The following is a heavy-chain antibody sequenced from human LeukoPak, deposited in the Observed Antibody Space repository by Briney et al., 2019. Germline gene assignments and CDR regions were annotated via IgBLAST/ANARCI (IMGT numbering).Heavy chain of an antibody. J-gene: IGHJ4*02. CDR3: ARLVVRGVITEYFDY. D-gene: IGHD3-10*01. CDR1: GFTFSSYA. CDR2: IKQDGSEK. Sequence: GGSLRLSCAASGFTFSSYAMNWVRQAPGKGREWVANIKQDGSEKYYVDSVKGRFTISRDNAKNSLYLQMNSLRAEDTAVYYCARLVVRGVITEYFDYWGQGTLVTVSS. V-gene: IGHV3-7*01.